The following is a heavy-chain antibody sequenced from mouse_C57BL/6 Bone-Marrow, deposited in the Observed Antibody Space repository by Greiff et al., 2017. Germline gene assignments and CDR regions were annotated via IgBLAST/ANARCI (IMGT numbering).Heavy chain of an antibody. CDR2: IWSGGIT. CDR3: ARKENPLGTMDY. CDR1: DFSLTNYG. V-gene: IGHV2-2*02. Sequence: VQLQQSGPVLVQPSQSLSITCTVSDFSLTNYGVHWVRQSPGKGLEWLGLIWSGGITDYNAAFISRLSISKDNSKSQVFFKMNSLQTNDTAIYYCARKENPLGTMDYWGQGTSVTVSS. J-gene: IGHJ4*01.